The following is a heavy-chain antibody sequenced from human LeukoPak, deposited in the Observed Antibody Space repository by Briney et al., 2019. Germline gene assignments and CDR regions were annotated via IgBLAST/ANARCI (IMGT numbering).Heavy chain of an antibody. CDR1: GFTFSSYS. J-gene: IGHJ5*02. CDR3: ARDQFGKGNWFDP. CDR2: ISSGSDYI. Sequence: GGSLRLSCAASGFTFSSYSMTWVRQAPGKGLEWVSSISSGSDYISYADSVKGRFTISRDNAKNSLYLQMSSLRAEDTAVYYCARDQFGKGNWFDPWGQGTLVTVSS. V-gene: IGHV3-21*01. D-gene: IGHD3-10*01.